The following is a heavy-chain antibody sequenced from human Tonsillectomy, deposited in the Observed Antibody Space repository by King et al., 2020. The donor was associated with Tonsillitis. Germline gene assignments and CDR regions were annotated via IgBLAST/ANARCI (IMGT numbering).Heavy chain of an antibody. J-gene: IGHJ4*02. CDR3: ARGPCPGRCYLDY. CDR2: INPNSGGT. CDR1: GYTFIGHY. Sequence: VQLVQSGAEVKKPGASVKVSCKASGYTFIGHYIHWVRQAPGQGLEWMGWINPNSGGTNYAQKFQGRVTMTRDTSISTVHMELTTLTYDDTAVYYCARGPCPGRCYLDYWGQGTLVTVSS. D-gene: IGHD2-8*02. V-gene: IGHV1-2*02.